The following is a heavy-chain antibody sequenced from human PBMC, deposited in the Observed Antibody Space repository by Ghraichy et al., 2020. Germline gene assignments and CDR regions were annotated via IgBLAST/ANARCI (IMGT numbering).Heavy chain of an antibody. V-gene: IGHV3-23*01. D-gene: IGHD6-19*01. CDR3: AKGSGFSTGWWVDYFEY. J-gene: IGHJ4*02. CDR1: GFTFSPYG. CDR2: ISGGGKTI. Sequence: GESLNISCAASGFTFSPYGMNWVRQAPGKGLEWVAGISGGGKTIYYADSVKGRFTISRDNFENTVYLQINNLRVEDTAVYYCAKGSGFSTGWWVDYFEYWGQGTLVTVSS.